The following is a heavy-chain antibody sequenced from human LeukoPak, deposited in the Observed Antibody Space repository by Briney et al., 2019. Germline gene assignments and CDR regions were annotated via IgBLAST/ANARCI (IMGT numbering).Heavy chain of an antibody. V-gene: IGHV3-21*01. J-gene: IGHJ4*02. CDR1: GFTFRSYS. CDR3: ARDIVTAMVDY. Sequence: GGSLRLSCEASGFTFRSYSMNWVRQAPGKGLEWVSSISSSSSYIYYADSVKGRFTISRDNAKNSLYLQMSRLRADDTAVYYCARDIVTAMVDYWGQGTLVTVSS. CDR2: ISSSSSYI. D-gene: IGHD5-12*01.